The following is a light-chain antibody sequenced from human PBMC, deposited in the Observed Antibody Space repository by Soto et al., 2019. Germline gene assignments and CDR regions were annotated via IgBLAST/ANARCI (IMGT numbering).Light chain of an antibody. J-gene: IGLJ1*01. CDR3: QSYDSSLSVSYV. V-gene: IGLV1-40*01. CDR1: SSNIGAGYD. CDR2: GNK. Sequence: QSVLTQPPSVSGAPGQRVTISCTRSSSNIGAGYDVHWYQQRPGTAPKLLIYGNKNRPSGVPDRFSGSKSGTSASLAITGLQAEDEADYYCQSYDSSLSVSYVFGTGTKVTVL.